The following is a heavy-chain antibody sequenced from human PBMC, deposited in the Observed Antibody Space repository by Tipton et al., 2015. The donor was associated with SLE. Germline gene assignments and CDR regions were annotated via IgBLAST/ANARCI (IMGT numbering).Heavy chain of an antibody. V-gene: IGHV4-59*11. CDR1: RGSITNHY. D-gene: IGHD1-26*01. CDR2: IHYSGTT. Sequence: GLVKPSETLSLTCTVSRGSITNHYWNWIRQPPGKGLEWIGYIHYSGTTHDNPSLKSRVTMSVDMSKNQFSLRLTSVTAADTAVYYCARTLGAIAHTVYDAFDIWGQGKMVTVSS. CDR3: ARTLGAIAHTVYDAFDI. J-gene: IGHJ3*02.